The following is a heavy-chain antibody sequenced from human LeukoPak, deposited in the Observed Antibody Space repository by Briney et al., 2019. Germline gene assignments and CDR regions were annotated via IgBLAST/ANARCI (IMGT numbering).Heavy chain of an antibody. D-gene: IGHD4-17*01. Sequence: SETLSLTCAVYGGSFSGYYWSWIRQPPGKGLEWIGEINHSGSTKYNPSLKSRVTISVETSKNQFSLKLRYVTAADTAVYYCARDPKYGDYLNWFDPWGQGTLVTVSS. V-gene: IGHV4-34*01. CDR2: INHSGST. J-gene: IGHJ5*02. CDR3: ARDPKYGDYLNWFDP. CDR1: GGSFSGYY.